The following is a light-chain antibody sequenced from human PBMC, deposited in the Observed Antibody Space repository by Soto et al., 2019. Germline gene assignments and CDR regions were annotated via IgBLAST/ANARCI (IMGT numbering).Light chain of an antibody. Sequence: DIQMTQSPSTLSSSVGDRVTITCRASQSISRGLAWYQQKPGKAPNLLIYGASTLESGVPSRFSGSGSGTEFTLTISSLQPDDFAIYYCQQYNSYSWTFGQGTKVDIK. CDR3: QQYNSYSWT. J-gene: IGKJ1*01. CDR2: GAS. CDR1: QSISRG. V-gene: IGKV1-5*01.